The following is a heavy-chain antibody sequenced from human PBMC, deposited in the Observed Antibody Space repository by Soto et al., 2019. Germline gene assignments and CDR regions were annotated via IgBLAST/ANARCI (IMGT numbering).Heavy chain of an antibody. Sequence: QVQLVQSGADVKKTGSSVKVSCKASGGTFTKYAISWVRQAPGQGLEWVGGILPISGTTRYAQKFQGRVTIPADESTSTAYMELSSLISEDTAVYYFATFGWGYGDYRLYFQHWGQGTPVTVSS. CDR1: GGTFTKYA. CDR3: ATFGWGYGDYRLYFQH. V-gene: IGHV1-69*12. J-gene: IGHJ1*01. D-gene: IGHD4-17*01. CDR2: ILPISGTT.